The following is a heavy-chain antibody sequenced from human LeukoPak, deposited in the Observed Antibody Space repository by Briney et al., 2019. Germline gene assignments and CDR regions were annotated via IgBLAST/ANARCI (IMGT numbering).Heavy chain of an antibody. V-gene: IGHV3-30*18. CDR3: AKDKGRKFFDY. Sequence: PGGSLRLSCVVSGFTFRNAGMHWVRQAPGRGLEWVAVISSDGSSKYYTGSVKGRFTISRDDSKNTLYLEMSSLRTEDTAVYYCAKDKGRKFFDYWGQGTLVTASS. CDR2: ISSDGSSK. J-gene: IGHJ4*02. CDR1: GFTFRNAG.